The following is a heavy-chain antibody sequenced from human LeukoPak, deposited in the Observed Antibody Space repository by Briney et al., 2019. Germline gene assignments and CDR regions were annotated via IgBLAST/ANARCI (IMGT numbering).Heavy chain of an antibody. J-gene: IGHJ4*02. CDR1: GGSITRHNW. Sequence: PSGTLSLTCAVSGGSITRHNWWSWVRQTPGEGLEWMGEIYHGGNTHYNTSLESRVTMSVDESRNQSSLNLYSVTAADTAVYYCASHLAVSGTRGFDYWGQGMVVTVSS. CDR3: ASHLAVSGTRGFDY. CDR2: IYHGGNT. D-gene: IGHD1-1*01. V-gene: IGHV4-4*02.